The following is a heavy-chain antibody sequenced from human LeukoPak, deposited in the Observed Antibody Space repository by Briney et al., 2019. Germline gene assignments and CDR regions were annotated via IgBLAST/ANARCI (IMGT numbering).Heavy chain of an antibody. CDR1: GYTFTGYY. V-gene: IGHV1-2*02. J-gene: IGHJ4*02. CDR2: INPNSCGT. D-gene: IGHD3-3*01. Sequence: ASVKVSCKASGYTFTGYYMHWVRQAPGQGLEWMGWINPNSCGTSSAQKFQGRVTLTRDTSINTAYMELSGMTSDDTAVYYCARARITIVTAENDYWGQGTLVTVSS. CDR3: ARARITIVTAENDY.